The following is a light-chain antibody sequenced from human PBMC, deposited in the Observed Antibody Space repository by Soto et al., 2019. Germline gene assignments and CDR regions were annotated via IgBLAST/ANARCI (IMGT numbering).Light chain of an antibody. CDR1: QSISRY. CDR2: DAS. J-gene: IGKJ1*01. CDR3: QQRSNWPRT. V-gene: IGKV3-11*01. Sequence: EIVMTQYPATLSVSPGERATLSCRASQSISRYLFWYQHKPGQAPRLLIYDASNRASGIPARFSGSGFGTDFTLTINSLEPEDFAVYYCQQRSNWPRTFGQGTKVDIK.